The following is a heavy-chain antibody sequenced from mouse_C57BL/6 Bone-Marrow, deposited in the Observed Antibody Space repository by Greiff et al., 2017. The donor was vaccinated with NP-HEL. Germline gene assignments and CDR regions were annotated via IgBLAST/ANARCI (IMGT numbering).Heavy chain of an antibody. CDR2: IYPGDGDT. Sequence: QVQLKESGPELVKPGASVKISCKASGYAFSSSWMNWVKRRPGKGLEWIGRIYPGDGDTNYNGKFKGKATLTADKSSSTAYMQLSSLTSEDSAVYFCARRTYYSNYSAMDYWGQGTSVTVSS. J-gene: IGHJ4*01. CDR1: GYAFSSSW. D-gene: IGHD2-5*01. CDR3: ARRTYYSNYSAMDY. V-gene: IGHV1-82*01.